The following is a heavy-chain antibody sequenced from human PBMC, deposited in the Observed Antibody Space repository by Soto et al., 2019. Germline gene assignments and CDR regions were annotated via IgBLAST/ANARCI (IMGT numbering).Heavy chain of an antibody. V-gene: IGHV1-69*01. J-gene: IGHJ3*02. Sequence: QVQLVQSGAEVKNPGSSVKVSCKASGGTFSSYAISWVRQAPGQGLEWMGGIIPIFGTANYAHKFQGRFTITEEESTSRASMELSSLRSEDTAVYYCARARSTGPVDAFDIWVQGTMVTVS. CDR1: GGTFSSYA. D-gene: IGHD3-9*01. CDR3: ARARSTGPVDAFDI. CDR2: IIPIFGTA.